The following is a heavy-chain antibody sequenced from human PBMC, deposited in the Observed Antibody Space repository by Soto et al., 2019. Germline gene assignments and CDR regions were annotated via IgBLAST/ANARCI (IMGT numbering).Heavy chain of an antibody. CDR1: GYNFISYY. CDR2: INAYNGNT. CDR3: ARDLNYYDSSGYMVGY. Sequence: ASVKVSCKASGYNFISYYIHWVRQAPGQGLEWMGWINAYNGNTNYVQKLQGRVTMTTDTSTSTVYMELRSLRSDDTAVYYCARDLNYYDSSGYMVGYWGQGTLVTVSS. J-gene: IGHJ4*02. V-gene: IGHV1-18*04. D-gene: IGHD3-22*01.